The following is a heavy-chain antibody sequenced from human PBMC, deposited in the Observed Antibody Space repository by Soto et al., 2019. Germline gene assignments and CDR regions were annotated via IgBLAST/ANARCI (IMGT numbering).Heavy chain of an antibody. J-gene: IGHJ6*02. V-gene: IGHV3-21*01. Sequence: EVQLVESGGGLVKPGGSLRLSCAASGFTFSSYSMNWVRQAPGKGLEWVSSISSSSSYIYYADSVKGRFTISRDNAKNSLYLQMNSLRAEDTAVYYCARGAVGATPLRYYYYGMDVWGQGTTVTVSS. CDR2: ISSSSSYI. D-gene: IGHD1-26*01. CDR1: GFTFSSYS. CDR3: ARGAVGATPLRYYYYGMDV.